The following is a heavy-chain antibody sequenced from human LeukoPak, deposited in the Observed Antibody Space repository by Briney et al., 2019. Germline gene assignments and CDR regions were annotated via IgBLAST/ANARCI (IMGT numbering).Heavy chain of an antibody. CDR2: ISGSGGST. CDR1: GFTFSSYA. D-gene: IGHD3-9*01. CDR3: AKDRGVLRYFDWLSFLFDY. Sequence: GGSLRLSCAASGFTFSSYAMSWVRQAPGKGLEWVSAISGSGGSTYYADSVKGWFTISRDNSKNALYLQMNSLRAEDTAVYYCAKDRGVLRYFDWLSFLFDYWGQGTLVTVSS. J-gene: IGHJ4*02. V-gene: IGHV3-23*01.